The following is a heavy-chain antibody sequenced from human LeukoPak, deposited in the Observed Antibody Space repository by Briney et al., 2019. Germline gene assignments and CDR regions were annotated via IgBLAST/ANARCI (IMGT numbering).Heavy chain of an antibody. V-gene: IGHV1-2*02. Sequence: ASVKVSCKASGYTFTGYYMHWVRQAPGQGLEWMGWINPNSGGTNYAQKFQGRVTMTRDTSISTAYMELSRLRSDDTAVYYCARDHVGEPAPFDYWGQGTLATVSS. CDR3: ARDHVGEPAPFDY. J-gene: IGHJ4*02. CDR1: GYTFTGYY. CDR2: INPNSGGT. D-gene: IGHD1-14*01.